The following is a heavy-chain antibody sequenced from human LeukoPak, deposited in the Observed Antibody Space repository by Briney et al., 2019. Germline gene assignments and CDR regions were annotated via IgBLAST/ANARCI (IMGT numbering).Heavy chain of an antibody. V-gene: IGHV1-46*01. CDR1: GYTFTSHY. D-gene: IGHD3-22*01. J-gene: IGHJ2*01. CDR3: ARITMTTSGWYFDL. CDR2: IHPSGGST. Sequence: VASVKVSCKASGYTFTSHYMHWVRQAPGEGLERMGIIHPSGGSTTYAQKFQGRVTMTTDTSTSTVYMELSSLRSEDTALYYCARITMTTSGWYFDLWGRGTLVTVSS.